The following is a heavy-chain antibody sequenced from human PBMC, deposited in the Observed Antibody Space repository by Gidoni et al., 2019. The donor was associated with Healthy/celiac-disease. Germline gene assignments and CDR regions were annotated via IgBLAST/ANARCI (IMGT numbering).Heavy chain of an antibody. CDR2: INHSGST. CDR1: GGSFSGYY. D-gene: IGHD3-16*01. CDR3: ARRRGWGPIDY. J-gene: IGHJ4*02. Sequence: QVQLQQWGAGLLKPSETLSLTCAVYGGSFSGYYWSGIRQPPGKGLEWIGEINHSGSTNYNPSLKSRVTISVDTSKNQFSLKLSSVTAADTAVYYCARRRGWGPIDYWGQGTLVTVSS. V-gene: IGHV4-34*01.